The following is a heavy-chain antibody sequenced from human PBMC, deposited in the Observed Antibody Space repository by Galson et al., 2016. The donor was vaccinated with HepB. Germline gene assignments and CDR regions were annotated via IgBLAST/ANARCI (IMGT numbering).Heavy chain of an antibody. D-gene: IGHD2-15*01. J-gene: IGHJ6*02. CDR3: ARLDHQVVLNYYYGMDV. CDR1: GYSFTNYW. Sequence: QSGAEVKKPGESLRISCKGSGYSFTNYWISWVRQMPGKGLEWMGRIDPSDSYTNYSPSFQGHVTIPVDKSINTAYLQWSSLTAWDTAMYYCARLDHQVVLNYYYGMDVWGQVTTVTVSS. CDR2: IDPSDSYT. V-gene: IGHV5-10-1*01.